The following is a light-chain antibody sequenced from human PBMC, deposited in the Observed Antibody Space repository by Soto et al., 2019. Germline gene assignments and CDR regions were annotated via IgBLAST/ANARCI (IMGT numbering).Light chain of an antibody. V-gene: IGKV1-5*03. CDR1: QSISSW. J-gene: IGKJ2*01. CDR2: KAS. Sequence: DIQMTQSPSTLSASVGDRVTITCRASQSISSWLAWYQQKPGKAPKILIYKASSLESGVPSRFSGSGSGTEFTRTISSLQPDDFATYYCQQYDNYPYTFGQGSKLEIK. CDR3: QQYDNYPYT.